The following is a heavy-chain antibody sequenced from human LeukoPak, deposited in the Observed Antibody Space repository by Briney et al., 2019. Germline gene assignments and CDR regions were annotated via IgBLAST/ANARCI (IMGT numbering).Heavy chain of an antibody. CDR3: ARDIGQDNSGYRGCLDP. Sequence: ASVTVSSKASGYTFTDYHIHWVRQAPGQGLEWMGWINSKSGGTNYAQKFQGRVTMTRDTSISTAYMELSRLRSDDTAVYYCARDIGQDNSGYRGCLDPWGQGTLVTVSS. CDR2: INSKSGGT. V-gene: IGHV1-2*02. J-gene: IGHJ5*02. CDR1: GYTFTDYH. D-gene: IGHD3-22*01.